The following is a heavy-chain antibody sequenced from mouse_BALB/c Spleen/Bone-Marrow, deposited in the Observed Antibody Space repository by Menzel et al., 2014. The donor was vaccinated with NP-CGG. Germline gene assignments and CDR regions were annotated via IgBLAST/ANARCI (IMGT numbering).Heavy chain of an antibody. V-gene: IGHV2-2*02. CDR1: GFSLTSYG. J-gene: IGHJ2*01. Sequence: VQLVESGPGLVQPSQSLSITCTVSGFSLTSYGVHWVRQSPGKGLEWLGVIWSGGSTDYNAAFISRLSIGKDNSKSQVFFKMNSLQANDTAIYYCARNWDVGGYFDYWGQGTTLTVSS. D-gene: IGHD4-1*01. CDR3: ARNWDVGGYFDY. CDR2: IWSGGST.